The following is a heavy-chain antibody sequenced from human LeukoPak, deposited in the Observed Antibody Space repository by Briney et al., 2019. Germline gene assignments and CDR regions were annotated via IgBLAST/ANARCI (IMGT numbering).Heavy chain of an antibody. CDR2: IRSKANSYAT. D-gene: IGHD3-22*01. Sequence: EGSLRLSCAASGFTFSGSAMHWVRQASGKGLEWVGRIRSKANSYATAYAASVKGRFTISRDDSKNTAYLQMNSLKTEDTAVYYCLGYYDSSGYYYRDYRGQGTLVAVSS. CDR1: GFTFSGSA. V-gene: IGHV3-73*01. J-gene: IGHJ4*02. CDR3: LGYYDSSGYYYRDY.